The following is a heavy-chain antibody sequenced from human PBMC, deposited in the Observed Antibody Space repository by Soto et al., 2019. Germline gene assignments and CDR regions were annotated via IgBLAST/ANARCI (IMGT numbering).Heavy chain of an antibody. CDR3: ARWSYLDY. J-gene: IGHJ1*01. CDR1: GFSFGSYA. Sequence: GWSLRLSCAASGFSFGSYALSWVRQAPGKGLEWVSTISGSDGKTFYADSVKGRFSISRDTSQSTLYLQMNSLRADDTAMYYCARWSYLDYWGQGSRVTVSS. V-gene: IGHV3-23*01. CDR2: ISGSDGKT. D-gene: IGHD3-10*01.